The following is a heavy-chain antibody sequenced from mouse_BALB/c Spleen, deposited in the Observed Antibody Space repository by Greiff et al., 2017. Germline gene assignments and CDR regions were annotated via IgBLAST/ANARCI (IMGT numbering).Heavy chain of an antibody. CDR2: INPDSSTI. D-gene: IGHD2-14*01. CDR3: ARPTFYRYHAY. Sequence: EVKLMESGGGLVQPGGSLKLSCAASGFDFSRYWMSWVRQAPGKGLEWIGEINPDSSTINYTPSLKDKFIISRDNAKNTLYLQMSKVRSEDTALYYCARPTFYRYHAYWGQGTLVTVSA. V-gene: IGHV4-1*02. CDR1: GFDFSRYW. J-gene: IGHJ3*01.